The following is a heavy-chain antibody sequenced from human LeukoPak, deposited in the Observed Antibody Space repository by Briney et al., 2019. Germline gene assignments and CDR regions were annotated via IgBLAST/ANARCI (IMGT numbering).Heavy chain of an antibody. Sequence: GGSLRLSCAAPGFTFSDHYMTWIRQAPGKGLEWVSYISGTSSTIYYADSVKGRFTISRDNTKKSLYLQMNSLRAEDTAVYYCARDPNRQGIDFWGQGTLVTVSS. CDR2: ISGTSSTI. CDR1: GFTFSDHY. J-gene: IGHJ4*02. V-gene: IGHV3-11*04. CDR3: ARDPNRQGIDF. D-gene: IGHD1/OR15-1a*01.